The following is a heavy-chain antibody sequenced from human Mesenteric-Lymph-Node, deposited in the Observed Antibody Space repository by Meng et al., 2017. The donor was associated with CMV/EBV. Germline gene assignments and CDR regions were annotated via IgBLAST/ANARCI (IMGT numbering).Heavy chain of an antibody. CDR1: GGTFSSYA. CDR2: IIPILGIA. D-gene: IGHD2-2*01. J-gene: IGHJ3*02. CDR3: ARDSANQMYCSSTSCYGAFDI. Sequence: SVKVSCKASGGTFSSYAISWVRQAPGQGLEWMGGIIPILGIANYAQKLQGRVTMTTDTSTSTAYMELRSLRSDDTAVYYCARDSANQMYCSSTSCYGAFDIWGQGTMVTVSS. V-gene: IGHV1-69*10.